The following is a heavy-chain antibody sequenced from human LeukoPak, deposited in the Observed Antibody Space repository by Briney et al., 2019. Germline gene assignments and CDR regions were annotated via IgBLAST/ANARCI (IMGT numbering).Heavy chain of an antibody. CDR3: ARAPMESWSGSDYFDY. D-gene: IGHD3-3*01. V-gene: IGHV3-7*04. CDR2: IKQDGSEK. CDR1: GFTFSSYW. J-gene: IGHJ4*02. Sequence: GGSLRLSCAASGFTFSSYWMSWVRQAPGKGLEWVANIKQDGSEKYYVDSVKGRFTISRDNAKNSLYLQMNSLRAEDTAVYYCARAPMESWSGSDYFDYWGQGTLVTVSS.